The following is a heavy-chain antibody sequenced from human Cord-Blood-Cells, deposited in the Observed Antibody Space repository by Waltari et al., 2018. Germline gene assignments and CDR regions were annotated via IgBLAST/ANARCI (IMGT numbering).Heavy chain of an antibody. J-gene: IGHJ5*02. D-gene: IGHD3-3*01. CDR1: GGSFSGYY. CDR2: INHSGST. CDR3: ARGTVLGITICGVVINWFDP. Sequence: QVQLQQWGAGLLKPSETLSLTCAVYGGSFSGYYWSWIRQPPGKGLGGIGEINHSGSTNGNRALKSRGTISVDASKNEFALKRSSVTAADTAVYYCARGTVLGITICGVVINWFDPWGQGTLVTVSS. V-gene: IGHV4-34*01.